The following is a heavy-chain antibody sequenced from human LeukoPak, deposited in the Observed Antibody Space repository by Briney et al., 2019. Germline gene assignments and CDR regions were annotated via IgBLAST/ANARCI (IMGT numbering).Heavy chain of an antibody. CDR1: GGSLSRYY. D-gene: IGHD2-15*01. CDR2: IYYSGST. Sequence: SETLSLTCTVSGGSLSRYYWTWIRQPPGKGLEWIAYIYYSGSTNYNSSLKSRVTISVDTSKNQFSLSLKSVTAADTAMYYCARRIGETDVFDFWGQGTMVTVSS. J-gene: IGHJ3*01. V-gene: IGHV4-59*08. CDR3: ARRIGETDVFDF.